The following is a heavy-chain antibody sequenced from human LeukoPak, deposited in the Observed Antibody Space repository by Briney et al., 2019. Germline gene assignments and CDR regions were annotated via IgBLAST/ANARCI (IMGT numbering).Heavy chain of an antibody. D-gene: IGHD6-19*01. Sequence: SQTLSLTCTVSGGSINSGSYYWTWIRQPPGKGLEWIGRIYTSGSTNYNPSLRGRVTISADTSTNQFSLRLSSVTAADTAVYYCAREGSVAAGYFQRWGQGTLVTVSS. J-gene: IGHJ1*01. CDR3: AREGSVAAGYFQR. V-gene: IGHV4-61*02. CDR2: IYTSGST. CDR1: GGSINSGSYY.